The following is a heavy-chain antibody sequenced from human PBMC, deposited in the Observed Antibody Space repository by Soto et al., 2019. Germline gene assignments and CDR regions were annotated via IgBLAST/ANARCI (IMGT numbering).Heavy chain of an antibody. CDR3: AKDRYSGTYPTDFDY. Sequence: SLRLSCAGSGFTFSSYGIHWVRQAPGKGLEWVALISYDGGNEKYTESVKDRFTISRDDSHNVAYLQMSSLRTEDTAMYYCAKDRYSGTYPTDFDYWGQGSLVTAPS. CDR2: ISYDGGNE. V-gene: IGHV3-30*18. CDR1: GFTFSSYG. J-gene: IGHJ4*02. D-gene: IGHD1-26*01.